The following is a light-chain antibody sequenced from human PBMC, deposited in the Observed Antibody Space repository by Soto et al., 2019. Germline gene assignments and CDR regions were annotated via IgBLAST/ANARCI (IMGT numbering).Light chain of an antibody. CDR2: AAS. Sequence: DIQMTQSPSSLSASIGDRVTITCRASQGISTYLAWYQQKPGKVPKLLIYAASTLQSGVPSRFSGSGSGTDFTLTINNLQPEDVATYHRQKHNGAPFTFGPGTKVDI. CDR1: QGISTY. V-gene: IGKV1-27*01. CDR3: QKHNGAPFT. J-gene: IGKJ3*01.